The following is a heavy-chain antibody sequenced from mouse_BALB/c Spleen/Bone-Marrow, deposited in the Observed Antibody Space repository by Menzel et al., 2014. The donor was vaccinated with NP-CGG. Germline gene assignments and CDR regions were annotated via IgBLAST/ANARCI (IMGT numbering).Heavy chain of an antibody. Sequence: EVMLVESGGGLVQPGGSRKLSCAASGFTFSSFGMHWVRQAPEKGLEWVAYISSGSSTTYYADTVKGRFTISRDNPKNTLFLQMASLRSEDTAIYYCARYNTYGAMDYWGQGTSVTVSS. J-gene: IGHJ4*01. CDR1: GFTFSSFG. CDR3: ARYNTYGAMDY. V-gene: IGHV5-17*02. CDR2: ISSGSSTT. D-gene: IGHD2-14*01.